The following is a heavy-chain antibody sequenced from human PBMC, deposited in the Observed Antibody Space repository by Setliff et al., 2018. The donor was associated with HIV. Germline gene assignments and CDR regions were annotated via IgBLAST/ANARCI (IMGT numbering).Heavy chain of an antibody. Sequence: KPSETLSLTCTVSGGSISSGSDYWSWIRQPAGKGLEWIGHIYTSGSTNYNPSLKSRVTISVDTSKNQFSLKLSSVTAADTAVYYCARSGYCSSTSCYMIVDYWGQGTLVTVSS. V-gene: IGHV4-61*09. D-gene: IGHD2-2*02. CDR3: ARSGYCSSTSCYMIVDY. CDR1: GGSISSGSDY. J-gene: IGHJ4*02. CDR2: IYTSGST.